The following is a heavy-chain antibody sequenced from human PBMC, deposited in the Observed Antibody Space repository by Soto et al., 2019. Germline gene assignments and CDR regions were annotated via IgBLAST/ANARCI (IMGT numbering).Heavy chain of an antibody. J-gene: IGHJ4*02. CDR2: INQDGSEK. Sequence: EVQLVESGGGLVQPGGSLRLSCAASGVSFSAFWMSWVRQIPGKGLEWVANINQDGSEKQYVDSVKGRFTISRDNAKNSLCLQMNSLRAEDSAVYYCARDLGWNIVVIPASFDLWGRGALVSVSS. CDR3: ARDLGWNIVVIPASFDL. V-gene: IGHV3-7*01. CDR1: GVSFSAFW. D-gene: IGHD2-15*01.